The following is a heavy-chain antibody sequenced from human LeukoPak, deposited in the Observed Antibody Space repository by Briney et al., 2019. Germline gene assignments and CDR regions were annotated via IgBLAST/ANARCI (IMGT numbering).Heavy chain of an antibody. CDR2: ISAYNGNT. CDR1: AYTFTSYG. CDR3: ARDTIIVIPAAHLPSNWFDP. J-gene: IGHJ5*02. V-gene: IGHV1-18*01. Sequence: ASVTVSSKASAYTFTSYGISWVRQAPGQGRQWLSWISAYNGNTNYAQNLQGRVNMTTDTSTNTAYMELRSLRSDDTAVYYCARDTIIVIPAAHLPSNWFDPWGQGTLVTVSS. D-gene: IGHD2-2*01.